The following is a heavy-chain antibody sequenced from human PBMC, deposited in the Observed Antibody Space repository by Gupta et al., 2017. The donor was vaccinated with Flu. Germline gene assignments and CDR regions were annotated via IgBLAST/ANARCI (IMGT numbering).Heavy chain of an antibody. J-gene: IGHJ4*02. Sequence: SSAMSGVRKAPVKGLEGVSAISGSGGSKYYGDSGKGRFTISRENAKNTLSPQMAAVGAEATSVYYYAKAPRSVVVTPFAYGGQGTIVTVSS. V-gene: IGHV3-23*02. CDR2: ISGSGGSK. CDR1: SSA. CDR3: AKAPRSVVVTPFAY. D-gene: IGHD2-21*02.